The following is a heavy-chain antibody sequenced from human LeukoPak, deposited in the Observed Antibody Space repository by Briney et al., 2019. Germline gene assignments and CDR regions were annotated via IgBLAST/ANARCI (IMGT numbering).Heavy chain of an antibody. CDR1: GYTFTGYY. D-gene: IGHD2-15*01. J-gene: IGHJ4*02. CDR3: ARGGSSGGSCYSCFSPDY. V-gene: IGHV1-2*02. CDR2: INPNSGGT. Sequence: GASVEVSCKASGYTFTGYYMHWVRQAPGQGLEWMGWINPNSGGTNYAQKFQGRVTMTRDTSISTAYMELSRLRSGDTAVYYCARGGSSGGSCYSCFSPDYWGQGTLVTVSS.